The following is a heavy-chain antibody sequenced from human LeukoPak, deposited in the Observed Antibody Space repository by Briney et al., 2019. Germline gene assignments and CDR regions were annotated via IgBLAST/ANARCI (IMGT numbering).Heavy chain of an antibody. CDR2: INPSGGST. V-gene: IGHV1-46*01. Sequence: ASVKVSCKASGYTFTSYYMHWVRQAPGQGLEGMGGINPSGGSTSYAQKFQGRVTMTRDTSTSTVYMELSSLRSEDTAVYYCARSVGATTWIDYWGQGTLVTVSS. CDR3: ARSVGATTWIDY. J-gene: IGHJ4*02. CDR1: GYTFTSYY. D-gene: IGHD1-26*01.